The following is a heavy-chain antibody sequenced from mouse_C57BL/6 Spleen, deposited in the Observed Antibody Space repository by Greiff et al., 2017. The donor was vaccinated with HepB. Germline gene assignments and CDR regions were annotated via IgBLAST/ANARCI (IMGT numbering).Heavy chain of an antibody. CDR1: GYTFTSYG. CDR2: IYPRSGNT. D-gene: IGHD1-1*02. CDR3: AREGGNLYAMDY. V-gene: IGHV1-81*01. J-gene: IGHJ4*01. Sequence: VQLQESGAELARPGASVKLSCKASGYTFTSYGISWVKQRTGQGLEWIGEIYPRSGNTYYNEKFKGKATLTADKSSSTAYMELRSLTSEDSAVYFCAREGGNLYAMDYWGQGTSVTVSS.